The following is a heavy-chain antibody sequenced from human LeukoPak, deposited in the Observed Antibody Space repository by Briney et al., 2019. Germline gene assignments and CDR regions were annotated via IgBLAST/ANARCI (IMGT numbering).Heavy chain of an antibody. J-gene: IGHJ4*02. D-gene: IGHD3-10*01. CDR1: GFTFSDYY. CDR2: ISSSSSYT. Sequence: PGGSLRLSCAVSGFTFSDYYMSWIRQAPGKGLEWVSYISSSSSYTNYADSVKGRFTISRDNAKNSLYLQMNSLRAEDTAVYYCARVPGGGSGTYYKYYFDYWGQGTLVTVSS. V-gene: IGHV3-11*05. CDR3: ARVPGGGSGTYYKYYFDY.